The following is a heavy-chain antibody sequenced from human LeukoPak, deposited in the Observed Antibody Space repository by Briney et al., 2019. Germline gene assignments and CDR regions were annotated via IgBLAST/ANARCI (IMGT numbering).Heavy chain of an antibody. CDR3: ARDRDWNFDY. CDR1: GFTFSDYT. Sequence: PGGSLRLSCASSGFTFSDYTVDWVRQAPGKGLEWVSSISPSSTYIKYSDSVKGRFTISRDDAKNSLYLQMNSLRADDTAVYYCARDRDWNFDYWGQGTLVTVSS. D-gene: IGHD3/OR15-3a*01. J-gene: IGHJ4*02. CDR2: ISPSSTYI. V-gene: IGHV3-21*01.